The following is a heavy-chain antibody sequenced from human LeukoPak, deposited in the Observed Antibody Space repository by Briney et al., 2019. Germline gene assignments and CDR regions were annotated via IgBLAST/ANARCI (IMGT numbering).Heavy chain of an antibody. Sequence: ASVKVSCKASGYTFTSYGINWVRQAPGQGLEWMGWISAYNGDTNYAQKLQGRVTMTTDTSTSTAYMELRSLRSDDTAVYYCAREVVVVPAAPFDPWGQGTLVTVSS. J-gene: IGHJ5*02. V-gene: IGHV1-18*01. D-gene: IGHD2-2*01. CDR1: GYTFTSYG. CDR2: ISAYNGDT. CDR3: AREVVVVPAAPFDP.